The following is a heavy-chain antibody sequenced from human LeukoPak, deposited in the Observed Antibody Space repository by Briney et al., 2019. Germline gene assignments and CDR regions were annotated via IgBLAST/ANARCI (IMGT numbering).Heavy chain of an antibody. Sequence: GGSLRLSCAASGFTFSSYSMNWVRQAPGKGLEWVSSISSSSSYTYYADSVKGRFTISRDNAKNSLYLQMNSLRAEDTAVYYCSSGIVGATYFDYWGQGTLVTVSS. CDR3: SSGIVGATYFDY. D-gene: IGHD1-26*01. J-gene: IGHJ4*02. CDR2: ISSSSSYT. CDR1: GFTFSSYS. V-gene: IGHV3-21*04.